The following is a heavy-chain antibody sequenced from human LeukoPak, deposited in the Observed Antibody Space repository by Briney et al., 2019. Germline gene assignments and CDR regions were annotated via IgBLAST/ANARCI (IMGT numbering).Heavy chain of an antibody. Sequence: PGGSLRLSCAASGFTFSDYYMSWIRQAPGKGLEWVSYISSSGSYTNYADSVKGRFTISRDNAKNSLYLQMNSLRAEDTAVYYCARVPDYGGNPYFDCWGRGTLVTVSS. CDR2: ISSSGSYT. V-gene: IGHV3-11*05. D-gene: IGHD4-23*01. CDR3: ARVPDYGGNPYFDC. J-gene: IGHJ4*02. CDR1: GFTFSDYY.